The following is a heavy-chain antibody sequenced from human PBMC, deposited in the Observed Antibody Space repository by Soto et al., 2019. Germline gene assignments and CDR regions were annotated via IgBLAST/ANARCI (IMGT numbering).Heavy chain of an antibody. D-gene: IGHD3-10*01. CDR1: GGSISSYSYS. V-gene: IGHV4-39*01. CDR2: IYYSGST. CDR3: ARQVTGQRAFDI. J-gene: IGHJ3*02. Sequence: QLQLQESGPGLVKPSETLSLTCTVSGGSISSYSYSGGWIRQPPGKDLEWIGNIYYSGSTFYNPSLESRVTISVDTSKNQFSLKLSSVTAADTAVYYCARQVTGQRAFDIWGQGTMVTVSS.